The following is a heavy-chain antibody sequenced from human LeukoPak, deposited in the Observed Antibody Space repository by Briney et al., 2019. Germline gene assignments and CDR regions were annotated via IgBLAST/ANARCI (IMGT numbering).Heavy chain of an antibody. CDR3: AKDRWVSGSDNYYTLFDY. V-gene: IGHV3-23*01. J-gene: IGHJ4*02. D-gene: IGHD3-10*01. CDR1: GFTFSNYA. CDR2: ITGSGGGT. Sequence: GGSLRLSCAAFGFTFSNYAINWVRQAPGKGLEWVSSITGSGGGTYYADSVKGRFNISRDNSENTLYLQMNSLRAEDTAVYYCAKDRWVSGSDNYYTLFDYWGQGTLVTVSS.